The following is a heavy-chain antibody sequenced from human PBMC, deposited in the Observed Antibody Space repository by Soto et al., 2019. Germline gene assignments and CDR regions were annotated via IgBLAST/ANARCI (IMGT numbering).Heavy chain of an antibody. CDR1: GASITFGGYS. D-gene: IGHD2-15*01. CDR3: AREWLDCGDGRCYRPFYDF. V-gene: IGHV4-30-2*01. J-gene: IGHJ4*02. Sequence: PSETLSLTCTVSGASITFGGYSWSWIRQTPGKGLEWIGYINHLETTFYNPSVESRLTRSIDRAKNQCSLKLRAMTAADTAVYYGAREWLDCGDGRCYRPFYDFWGLGSLVTVSS. CDR2: INHLETT.